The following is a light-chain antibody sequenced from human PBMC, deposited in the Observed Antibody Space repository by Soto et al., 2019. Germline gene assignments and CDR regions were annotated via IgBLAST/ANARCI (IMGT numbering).Light chain of an antibody. V-gene: IGLV2-14*01. Sequence: QSVLTQPASVSGSPGQSITISCTGTSSDVGGYNSVSWYQQHPGKAPRLMIYDVSNRPSGVSNRFSGSKSGNTASLTISGLQAEDEADYYCGSYTSSNSLVFGGGTKVTVL. CDR2: DVS. J-gene: IGLJ2*01. CDR3: GSYTSSNSLV. CDR1: SSDVGGYNS.